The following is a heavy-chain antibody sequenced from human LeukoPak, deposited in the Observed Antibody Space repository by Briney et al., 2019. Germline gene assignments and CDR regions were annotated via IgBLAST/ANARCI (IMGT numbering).Heavy chain of an antibody. CDR1: GGTFSSYA. V-gene: IGHV1-69*13. J-gene: IGHJ4*02. D-gene: IGHD5-12*01. CDR2: IIPIFGTA. Sequence: ASVKVSCKASGGTFSSYAISWVRQAPGQGLEWMGGIIPIFGTANYAQKFQGRVTITADESTSTAYMELSSLRSEDTAVYYCARGVVDIVATTIDYWGQGTLVTVSS. CDR3: ARGVVDIVATTIDY.